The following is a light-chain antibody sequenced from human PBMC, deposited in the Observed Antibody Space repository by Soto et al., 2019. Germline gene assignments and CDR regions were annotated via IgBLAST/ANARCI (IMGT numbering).Light chain of an antibody. CDR1: QGISSY. Sequence: AIRMTQSPSSFSASTGDRVTITCRASQGISSYLAWYQQKPGKAPKLLIYAASTLQSGVPSRFSGSGSGTDFTLTLSFLQSEDFATYYCQQYYSYPLIFGGGTKVEIK. CDR3: QQYYSYPLI. V-gene: IGKV1-8*01. J-gene: IGKJ4*01. CDR2: AAS.